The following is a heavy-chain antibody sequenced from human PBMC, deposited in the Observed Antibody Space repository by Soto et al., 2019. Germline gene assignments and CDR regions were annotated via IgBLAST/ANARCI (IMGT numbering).Heavy chain of an antibody. CDR3: AAGEASSRNLAPYYLDF. CDR1: GGSMRNYF. J-gene: IGHJ4*02. CDR2: IHYRWTT. Sequence: SETLSLTCTVSGGSMRNYFWTWIRQPPGKGLEWIGYIHYRWTTSFFPSYNPSLRSRVTISEDTSKNQFSLKLLSVTTADTAVYFCAAGEASSRNLAPYYLDFWGQGTLVTAPQ. V-gene: IGHV4-59*01. D-gene: IGHD6-13*01.